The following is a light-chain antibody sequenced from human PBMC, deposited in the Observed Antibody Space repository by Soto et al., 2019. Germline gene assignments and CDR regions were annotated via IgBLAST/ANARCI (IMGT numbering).Light chain of an antibody. CDR3: QQYNSYSYT. J-gene: IGKJ2*01. CDR2: KAP. CDR1: QSISSW. Sequence: DIQMTQSPSTLSASVGDRVTITCRASQSISSWLGWYKQKPGKAPKLLIYKAPSLESGVPSRFSGSGSGTEFTLTISSLQPDDFATYYCQQYNSYSYTFGQGTKLEIK. V-gene: IGKV1-5*03.